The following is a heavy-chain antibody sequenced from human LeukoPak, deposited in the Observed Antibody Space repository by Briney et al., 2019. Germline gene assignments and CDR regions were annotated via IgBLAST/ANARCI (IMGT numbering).Heavy chain of an antibody. Sequence: GGSLRLSCAASGFTFSSYWMSWVRQAPGKGLEWVANIKQDGSEKYYVDSVKGRFTISRDNAKNSLYLQMNSLRAEDTAVYYCARGGGWLQPVFDYWGQGTLVTVSS. CDR2: IKQDGSEK. J-gene: IGHJ4*02. D-gene: IGHD5-24*01. CDR1: GFTFSSYW. V-gene: IGHV3-7*01. CDR3: ARGGGWLQPVFDY.